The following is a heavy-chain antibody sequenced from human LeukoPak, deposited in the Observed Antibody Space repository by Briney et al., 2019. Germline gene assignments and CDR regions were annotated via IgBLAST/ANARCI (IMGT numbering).Heavy chain of an antibody. Sequence: AGGSLRLSCAASGFTFSSYEMNWVRQAPGKGPEWLSYISRSGTFIQYADSVKGRFTISRDDAKNSLYLQMNRLRAEDTGVYHCVRDATETQMGWVYFDYWGQGTLVTVSS. V-gene: IGHV3-48*03. CDR2: ISRSGTFI. J-gene: IGHJ4*02. D-gene: IGHD4-17*01. CDR1: GFTFSSYE. CDR3: VRDATETQMGWVYFDY.